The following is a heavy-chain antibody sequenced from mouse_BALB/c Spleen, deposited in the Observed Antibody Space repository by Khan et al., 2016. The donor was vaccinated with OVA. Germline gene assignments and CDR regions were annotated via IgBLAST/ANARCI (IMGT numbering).Heavy chain of an antibody. CDR2: IDPANGNT. J-gene: IGHJ4*01. V-gene: IGHV14-3*02. Sequence: VQLQQSGAYLVKPGASVKLSCTASGFNIKNTYIHWVRQRPELGLAWIGRIDPANGNTKYDPEFQGQATLTADTSSNTAYLQLSSLTSEDTAVYFCTSSFLLYGMYNWGQGTSVTVSS. CDR1: GFNIKNTY. CDR3: TSSFLLYGMYN. D-gene: IGHD1-2*01.